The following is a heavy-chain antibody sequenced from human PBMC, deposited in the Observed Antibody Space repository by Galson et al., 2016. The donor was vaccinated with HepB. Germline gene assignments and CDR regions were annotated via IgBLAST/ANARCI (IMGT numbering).Heavy chain of an antibody. Sequence: SLRLSCAGPGFTFIRYSMHWVRQAPGKGLEWVSVINSGSDAIYWADSAKGRFTIPRDNARNLMYLQMSSLRVEDTAVYYCAREGYGPGNYPFDYWGQGVLVTVSS. D-gene: IGHD3-10*01. CDR3: AREGYGPGNYPFDY. CDR1: GFTFIRYS. CDR2: INSGSDAI. J-gene: IGHJ4*02. V-gene: IGHV3-21*06.